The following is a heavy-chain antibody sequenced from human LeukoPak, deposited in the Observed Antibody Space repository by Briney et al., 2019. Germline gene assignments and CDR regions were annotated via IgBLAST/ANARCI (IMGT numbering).Heavy chain of an antibody. J-gene: IGHJ4*02. Sequence: PSETLSLTCTVSGGSISSSSYYWGWIRQPPGKGLEWIGSIYYSGSTYYNPSLKSRVTISVDTSKNQFSLKLSSVTAADTAVNYCASRPKTGIDYWGQGTLVTVSS. CDR2: IYYSGST. CDR1: GGSISSSSYY. V-gene: IGHV4-39*01. D-gene: IGHD3-10*01. CDR3: ASRPKTGIDY.